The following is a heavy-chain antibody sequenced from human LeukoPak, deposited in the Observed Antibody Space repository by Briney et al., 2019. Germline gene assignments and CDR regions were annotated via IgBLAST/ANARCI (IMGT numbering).Heavy chain of an antibody. D-gene: IGHD1-1*01. J-gene: IGHJ6*03. V-gene: IGHV1-69*05. CDR2: FIPIFGTA. Sequence: SVKVSCKASGGTFSSYAISWVRQAPGQGLEWMGRFIPIFGTANYTQKFQGRVTITTDESTSTAYMELSSLRSEDTAVYYCARSEELEPQNIYYYYYMDVWGKGTTVTVSS. CDR3: ARSEELEPQNIYYYYYMDV. CDR1: GGTFSSYA.